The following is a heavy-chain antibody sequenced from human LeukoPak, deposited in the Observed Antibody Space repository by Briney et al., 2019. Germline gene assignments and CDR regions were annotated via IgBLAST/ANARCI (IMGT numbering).Heavy chain of an antibody. D-gene: IGHD3-10*01. CDR3: ARDRGYGSGRDWFDA. J-gene: IGHJ5*02. Sequence: SETLSLTCAVYGGSFSGYYWSWIRQPPGKGLEWIGSIYHSGSTYYNPSLKSRVTISVDTSKNQFSLKLSSVTAADTAVYYCARDRGYGSGRDWFDAWGQGTLVTVSS. V-gene: IGHV4-34*01. CDR2: IYHSGST. CDR1: GGSFSGYY.